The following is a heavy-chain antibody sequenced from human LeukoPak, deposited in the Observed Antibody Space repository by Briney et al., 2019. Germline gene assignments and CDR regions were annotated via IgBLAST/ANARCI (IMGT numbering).Heavy chain of an antibody. CDR1: GGSISSSSYY. D-gene: IGHD3-22*01. CDR3: ARRLGSGSYYFDY. J-gene: IGHJ4*02. V-gene: IGHV4-39*01. CDR2: IYYSGGT. Sequence: SETLSLTCTVSGGSISSSSYYWGWIRRPPGKGLEWIGSIYYSGGTYYNPSLRSRVTISVDTSNNQFSLKLSSVTAADTAVYYCARRLGSGSYYFDYWGQGTLVTVSS.